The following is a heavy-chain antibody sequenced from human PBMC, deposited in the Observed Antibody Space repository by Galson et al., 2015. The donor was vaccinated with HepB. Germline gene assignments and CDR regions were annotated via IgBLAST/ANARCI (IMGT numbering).Heavy chain of an antibody. CDR1: GYTFTRNG. J-gene: IGHJ3*02. CDR3: ARDVRYAFEM. D-gene: IGHD3-10*02. CDR2: ISTNSGNT. Sequence: SVKVSCKASGYTFTRNGISWVRQAPGQGLEWMGWISTNSGNTYYAQKFQDRLIMTTERSTSTAYMELRRLTSDDTAFYYCARDVRYAFEMWGQGTMVTAS. V-gene: IGHV1-18*01.